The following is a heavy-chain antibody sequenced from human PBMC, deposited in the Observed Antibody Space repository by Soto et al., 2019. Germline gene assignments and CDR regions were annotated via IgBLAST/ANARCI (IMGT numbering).Heavy chain of an antibody. CDR2: TYFRSKWYN. CDR3: AKGDNLGPKTGYAFDP. Sequence: QTLSLTGAVSWGSVARNTASWNWIRKYPSRGLEWLGRTYFRSKWYNDYAVSVKSRIIINPDTSNNQFSLQLNSVTPEDTAVYFCAKGDNLGPKTGYAFDPWGQGIMVTVS. J-gene: IGHJ5*02. V-gene: IGHV6-1*01. D-gene: IGHD5-12*01. CDR1: WGSVARNTAS.